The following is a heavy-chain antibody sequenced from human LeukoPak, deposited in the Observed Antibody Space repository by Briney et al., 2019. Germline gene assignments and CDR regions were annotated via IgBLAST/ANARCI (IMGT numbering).Heavy chain of an antibody. CDR3: ARVIGSYGDSAY. CDR1: GFTFSSYS. J-gene: IGHJ4*02. V-gene: IGHV3-48*04. CDR2: ISSTSSAI. D-gene: IGHD3-16*01. Sequence: GGSLRLSCAASGFTFSSYSMSWVRQAPGKGLEWLSYISSTSSAIYYADSLKGRFTISRDNAKNSLYLQMDSLRAEDTAVYYCARVIGSYGDSAYWGQGTLVTVSS.